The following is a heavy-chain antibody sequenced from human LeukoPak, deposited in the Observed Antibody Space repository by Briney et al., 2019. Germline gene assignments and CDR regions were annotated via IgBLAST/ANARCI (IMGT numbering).Heavy chain of an antibody. CDR3: ARLYSGYEKRWDY. Sequence: GGSLRLSCTVSGFTVSSNSMSWVRQAPGKGLEWVSFIYSGGNTHYSDSVKGRFTISRDNAKNSLFLQTNSLRAEDTAVYYCARLYSGYEKRWDYWGQGTLVTVSS. V-gene: IGHV3-66*04. D-gene: IGHD5-12*01. J-gene: IGHJ4*02. CDR2: IYSGGNT. CDR1: GFTVSSNS.